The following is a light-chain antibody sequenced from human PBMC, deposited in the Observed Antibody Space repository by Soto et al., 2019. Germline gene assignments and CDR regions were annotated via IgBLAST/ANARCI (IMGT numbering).Light chain of an antibody. CDR3: QQYGSSPPT. CDR1: QSVSSSY. Sequence: PGERATLSCRASQSVSSSYLVWYQQKPGQAPRLLIYGASSRATGIPDRFSGSGSGTDFTLTISRLEPEDFAVYYCQQYGSSPPTFGQGTKVEIK. V-gene: IGKV3-20*01. CDR2: GAS. J-gene: IGKJ1*01.